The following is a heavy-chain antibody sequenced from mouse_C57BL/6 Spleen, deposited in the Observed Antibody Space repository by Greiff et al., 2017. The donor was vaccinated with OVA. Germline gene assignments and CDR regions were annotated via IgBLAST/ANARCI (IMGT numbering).Heavy chain of an antibody. CDR2: ISSGGSYT. Sequence: EVHLVESGGDLVKPGGSLKLSCAASGFTFSSYGMSWVRQTPDKRLEWVATISSGGSYTYYPDSVKGRFTISRDNAKNTLYLQMSSLKSEDTAMYYCARSPLYGSSSAWFAYWGQGTLVTVSA. CDR3: ARSPLYGSSSAWFAY. V-gene: IGHV5-6*01. J-gene: IGHJ3*01. D-gene: IGHD1-1*01. CDR1: GFTFSSYG.